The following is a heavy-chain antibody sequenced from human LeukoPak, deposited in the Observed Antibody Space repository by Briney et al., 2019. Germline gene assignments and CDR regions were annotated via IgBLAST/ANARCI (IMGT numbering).Heavy chain of an antibody. CDR3: AKDMSYYDSSGYAFDI. Sequence: GGSLRLSCAASGFTFDDYAMHWVRQAPGKGLEWVSGISWNSGSIGYADSVKGRFTISRDNAKNSLYLQMNSQRAEDMALYYCAKDMSYYDSSGYAFDIWGQGTMVTVSS. V-gene: IGHV3-9*03. CDR1: GFTFDDYA. J-gene: IGHJ3*02. D-gene: IGHD3-22*01. CDR2: ISWNSGSI.